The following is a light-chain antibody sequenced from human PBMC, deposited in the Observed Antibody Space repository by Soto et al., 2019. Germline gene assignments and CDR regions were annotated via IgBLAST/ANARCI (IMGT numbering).Light chain of an antibody. CDR3: QQYNSYSWT. Sequence: DIKMTQSPSTLSASVGDRVTITCRASQSISSWLAWYQQKPGKAPKLLIHKASSLESGVPSRFSGSGSGTEFTLSIRSLQPDDFATYYCQQYNSYSWTFGQGTKVEIK. CDR1: QSISSW. CDR2: KAS. V-gene: IGKV1-5*03. J-gene: IGKJ1*01.